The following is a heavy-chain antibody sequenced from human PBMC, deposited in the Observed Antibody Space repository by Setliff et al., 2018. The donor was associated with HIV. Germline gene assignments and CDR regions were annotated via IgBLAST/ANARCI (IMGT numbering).Heavy chain of an antibody. CDR3: ARDGYFYDSSGHLAYYFDY. CDR2: INTYTGSP. CDR1: GYTFTSYG. V-gene: IGHV7-4-1*02. J-gene: IGHJ4*02. Sequence: ASVKVSCKASGYTFTSYGLSWVRQAPGQGLEWMGWINTYTGSPTYAQDFTGRFLFSLDTSVSTAYLEVSSLKAEDIAVYYCARDGYFYDSSGHLAYYFDYWGQGTLVTVSS. D-gene: IGHD3-22*01.